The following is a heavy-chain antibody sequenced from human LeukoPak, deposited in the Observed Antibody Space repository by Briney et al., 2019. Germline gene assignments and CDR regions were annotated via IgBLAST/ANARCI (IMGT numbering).Heavy chain of an antibody. CDR2: IPYSGST. V-gene: IGHV4-39*07. CDR1: GDFISSSSYY. Sequence: PSETLSLTCTVSGDFISSSSYYWGWIRQPPGKGLEWIGSIPYSGSTNYNPSLKSRVTISVDTSKNQFSLKLSSVTAADTAVYYCARGRCSGGSCYSISGYNWFGPWGQGTLVTVSS. J-gene: IGHJ5*02. D-gene: IGHD2-15*01. CDR3: ARGRCSGGSCYSISGYNWFGP.